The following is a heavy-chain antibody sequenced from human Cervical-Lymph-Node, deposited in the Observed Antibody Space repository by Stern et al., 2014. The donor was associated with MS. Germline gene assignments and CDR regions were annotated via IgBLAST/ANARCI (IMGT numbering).Heavy chain of an antibody. CDR1: GYMFTNYW. J-gene: IGHJ4*02. CDR3: ARGAPPEK. Sequence: EVQLVESGAEVKKPGESLKISCKAAGYMFTNYWIGWVRQMPGKGLEWMGIIYPDVTDTGTSPSFQGQVIISPDQSIRTAYLQVSRLKAPDSAMYYWARGAPPEKWGQGTLVTVSS. D-gene: IGHD3-16*01. CDR2: IYPDVTDT. V-gene: IGHV5-51*03.